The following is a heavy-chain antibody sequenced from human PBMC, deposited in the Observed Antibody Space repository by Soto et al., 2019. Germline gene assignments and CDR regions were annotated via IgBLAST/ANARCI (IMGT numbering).Heavy chain of an antibody. J-gene: IGHJ4*02. CDR3: ARESEDLTSNFDY. CDR2: ISSTTHYI. V-gene: IGHV3-21*06. CDR1: GFTFTRYS. Sequence: GSLRLSCAASGFTFTRYSMNWVRQAPGKGLEWVSSISSTTHYIYYADSMRGRFTTSRDNAKNAVYLEMNSLRAEDTAVYYCARESEDLTSNFDYWGQGTLVTVSS.